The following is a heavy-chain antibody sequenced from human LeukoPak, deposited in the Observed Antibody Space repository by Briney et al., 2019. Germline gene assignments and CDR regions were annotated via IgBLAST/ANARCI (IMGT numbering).Heavy chain of an antibody. CDR1: GLIVGTNY. Sequence: GGCLRLSCAASGLIVGTNYISCVRPAPGKGRGWVSLIYRGGSKYYADSVKGRFTISRDNSKNTVYLQMNSLRAEDTAVYYCARGHYGSGIHQGAFDIWGQGTIVTVSS. V-gene: IGHV3-53*01. D-gene: IGHD3-10*01. J-gene: IGHJ3*02. CDR3: ARGHYGSGIHQGAFDI. CDR2: IYRGGSK.